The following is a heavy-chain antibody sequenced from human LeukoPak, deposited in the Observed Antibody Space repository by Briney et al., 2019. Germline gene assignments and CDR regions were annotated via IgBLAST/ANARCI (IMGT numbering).Heavy chain of an antibody. D-gene: IGHD3-10*01. CDR3: ASRDMVRGVLGFDY. V-gene: IGHV3-74*01. Sequence: GGSLRLSCAASGFTFSSYWMHWVRQAPGKGLVWVSRINSDGSSTSYADSVKGRFTISRDNAKNTVYLQMNSLSAEDTAVYYCASRDMVRGVLGFDYWGQGTLVTVSS. J-gene: IGHJ4*02. CDR2: INSDGSST. CDR1: GFTFSSYW.